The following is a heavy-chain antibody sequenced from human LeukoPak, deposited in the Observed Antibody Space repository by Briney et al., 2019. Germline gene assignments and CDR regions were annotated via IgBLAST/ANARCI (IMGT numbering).Heavy chain of an antibody. D-gene: IGHD5-18*01. CDR3: ARELKIVDTTMLNYYYYYYMDV. CDR1: GFTVSNNY. J-gene: IGHJ6*03. V-gene: IGHV3-53*01. Sequence: GGSLRLSCAASGFTVSNNYMNWVRQAPGKGLEWVSGIYSGATTHYADSVKGRFTISRDNSKNTLSLQMNSLRAEDTAVYYCARELKIVDTTMLNYYYYYYMDVWGKGTTVTVSS. CDR2: IYSGATT.